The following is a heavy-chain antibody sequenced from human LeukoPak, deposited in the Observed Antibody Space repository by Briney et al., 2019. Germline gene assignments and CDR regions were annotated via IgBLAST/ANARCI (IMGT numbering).Heavy chain of an antibody. D-gene: IGHD3-22*01. CDR3: ASQLFHLDSSGYSLDALDI. CDR1: GGTFSNYA. Sequence: SVKVSCKTSGGTFSNYAISWVRQAPGQGLEWMGVIIPIFDTPNYAQKWQGRVTITTDESTSTAYMELRSLRSEDTAVYYCASQLFHLDSSGYSLDALDIWGQGTMVTVSS. J-gene: IGHJ3*02. V-gene: IGHV1-69*05. CDR2: IIPIFDTP.